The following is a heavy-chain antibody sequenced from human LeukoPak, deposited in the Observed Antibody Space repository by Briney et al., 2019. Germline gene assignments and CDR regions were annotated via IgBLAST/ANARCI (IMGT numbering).Heavy chain of an antibody. CDR3: TTTPIAVAGHINDY. J-gene: IGHJ4*02. CDR2: IKSKTDGGTT. CDR1: GFTFSNAW. Sequence: KAGGSLRLSCAASGFTFSNAWMSWVRQAPGKGLGWVGRIKSKTDGGTTDYAAPVKGRFTISRDDSKNTLYLQMNSLKTEDTAVYYCTTTPIAVAGHINDYWGQGTLVTVSS. V-gene: IGHV3-15*01. D-gene: IGHD6-19*01.